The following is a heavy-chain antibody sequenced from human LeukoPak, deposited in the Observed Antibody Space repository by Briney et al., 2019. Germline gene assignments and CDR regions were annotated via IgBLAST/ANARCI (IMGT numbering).Heavy chain of an antibody. D-gene: IGHD3-10*01. V-gene: IGHV1-69*13. CDR3: ARDSATMVRGLMTIDF. CDR2: SIPIFETT. Sequence: ASVKVSCKASGGTFSSDAFSWVRQAPGQGLELVGWSIPIFETTNYAQKFQGRVTITADESTSTAYMELSSLRSEDTAVYYCARDSATMVRGLMTIDFWGQGTLVTVSS. J-gene: IGHJ4*02. CDR1: GGTFSSDA.